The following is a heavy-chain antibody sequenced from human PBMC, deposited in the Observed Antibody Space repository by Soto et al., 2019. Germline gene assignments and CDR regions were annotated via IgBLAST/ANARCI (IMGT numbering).Heavy chain of an antibody. CDR3: ARGLKGYYGVDV. CDR2: INSDESST. V-gene: IGHV3-74*01. J-gene: IGHJ6*02. CDR1: GFTFSSYW. Sequence: EVQLVESGGGLVQPGGSLRLSCAASGFTFSSYWMHWVRQAPGKGLVWVSRINSDESSTSYAASVKGRFTISRDNAKNTLYLQMNSLRAEDTAVYYCARGLKGYYGVDVWGQGTTVTVSS. D-gene: IGHD3-22*01.